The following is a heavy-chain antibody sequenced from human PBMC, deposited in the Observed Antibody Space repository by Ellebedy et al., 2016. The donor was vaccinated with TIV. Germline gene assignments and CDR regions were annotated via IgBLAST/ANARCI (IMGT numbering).Heavy chain of an antibody. Sequence: MPSETLSLTCTISGGSINSYCWSWIRQPAGKGLEWIGNIYNSGSTKFSPSLKSRVTISVDTSKNQLSLRLSSVTAADTAVYYCARDGAGRWDYWGPGTLVTVSS. CDR1: GGSINSYC. J-gene: IGHJ4*02. CDR2: IYNSGST. CDR3: ARDGAGRWDY. V-gene: IGHV4-4*07. D-gene: IGHD4-23*01.